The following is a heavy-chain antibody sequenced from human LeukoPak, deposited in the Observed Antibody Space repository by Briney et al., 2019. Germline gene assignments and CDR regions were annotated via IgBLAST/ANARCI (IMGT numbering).Heavy chain of an antibody. Sequence: ASVKVSCKVSGYTLIELSMHWVRQAPGKGLEWMGSFDPEDGEAIYAQKFQGRVTMTEDTSTDTAYMELSSLGSEDTAVYYCARDPTGTTYFDYWGQGTLVTVSS. D-gene: IGHD1-7*01. CDR3: ARDPTGTTYFDY. J-gene: IGHJ4*02. CDR2: FDPEDGEA. CDR1: GYTLIELS. V-gene: IGHV1-24*01.